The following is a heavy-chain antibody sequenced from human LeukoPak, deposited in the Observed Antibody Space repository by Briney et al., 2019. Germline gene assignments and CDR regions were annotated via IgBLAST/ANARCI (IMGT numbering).Heavy chain of an antibody. CDR1: GASISNYY. CDR2: IYYSGST. Sequence: SETLSLTCTVSGASISNYYWSWIRQPPGKGLEWIGYIYYSGSTNYNPSIKSRVTISVDTSKNQFSLKLSSVTAADTAVYYCARDRGPGSDAFDIWGQGTMVTVSS. V-gene: IGHV4-59*01. CDR3: ARDRGPGSDAFDI. D-gene: IGHD3-10*01. J-gene: IGHJ3*02.